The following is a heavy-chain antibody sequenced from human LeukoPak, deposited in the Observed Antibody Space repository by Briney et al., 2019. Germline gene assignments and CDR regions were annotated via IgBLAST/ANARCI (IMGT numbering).Heavy chain of an antibody. CDR3: TTRRQDGW. V-gene: IGHV3-15*01. J-gene: IGHJ4*02. CDR1: GFTFSDAW. D-gene: IGHD2-15*01. Sequence: GGSLRLSCVGSGFTFSDAWMSWVRQAPGKGLEWVGRIKSKSDGGTIDYAAPLKGRSTISRDDSRNTLYLQMNSLKTEDTAVYYCTTRRQDGWWGQGTLVTVS. CDR2: IKSKSDGGTI.